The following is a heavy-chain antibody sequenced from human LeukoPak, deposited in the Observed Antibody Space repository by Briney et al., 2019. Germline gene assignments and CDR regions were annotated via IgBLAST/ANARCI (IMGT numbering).Heavy chain of an antibody. CDR1: GFTFSSYW. V-gene: IGHV3-74*03. D-gene: IGHD5-12*01. CDR3: AREGRVSGYDFDC. CDR2: INSDGSSI. J-gene: IGHJ4*02. Sequence: GGSLRLSCAASGFTFSSYWMHWLRQAPGKGLVWVSRINSDGSSITYADSVKGRFTISRDNAKNTLYLQMNSLSVEDTAVYYCAREGRVSGYDFDCWGQGTLVTVSS.